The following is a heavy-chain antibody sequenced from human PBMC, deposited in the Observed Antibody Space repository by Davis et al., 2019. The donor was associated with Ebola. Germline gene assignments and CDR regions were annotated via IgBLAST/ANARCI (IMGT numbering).Heavy chain of an antibody. D-gene: IGHD3-22*01. CDR2: IYYSGST. CDR3: ARHELYYYDSSGYYHTNWFDP. Sequence: SETLSLTCTVSGGSISSGGYYWGWIRQPPGKGLEWIGSIYYSGSTYYNPSLKSRVTISVDTSKNQFSLKLSSVTAADTAVYYCARHELYYYDSSGYYHTNWFDPWGQGTLVTVSS. J-gene: IGHJ5*02. V-gene: IGHV4-39*01. CDR1: GGSISSGGYY.